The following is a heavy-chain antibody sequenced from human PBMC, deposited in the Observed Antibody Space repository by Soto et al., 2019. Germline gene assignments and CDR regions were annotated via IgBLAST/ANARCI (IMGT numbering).Heavy chain of an antibody. CDR3: TNGRASFNCDY. J-gene: IGHJ4*02. Sequence: PGGSLRLSCAASGFSFSNYGMHWVRQAPGKGLEWVAAIFRDGNTKQYADSVKGRFSVSRDNSQNTLYLQMNSLRTEDTAVYYCTNGRASFNCDYWGQGAMGTVSA. V-gene: IGHV3-33*06. CDR1: GFSFSNYG. CDR2: IFRDGNTK.